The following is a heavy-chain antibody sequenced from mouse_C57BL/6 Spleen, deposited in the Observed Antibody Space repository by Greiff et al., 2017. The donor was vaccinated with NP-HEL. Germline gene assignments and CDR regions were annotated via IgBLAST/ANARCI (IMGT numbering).Heavy chain of an antibody. CDR1: GYAFSSSW. V-gene: IGHV1-82*01. J-gene: IGHJ4*01. CDR2: IYPGDGDT. Sequence: QVQLQQSGPELVKPGASVKISCKASGYAFSSSWMNWVKQRPGKGLEWIGRIYPGDGDTNYNGKFKGKATLTADKSSSIAYMQLSSLTSEDSAVYFCARYGTGDAMDYWGQGTSVTVSS. CDR3: ARYGTGDAMDY. D-gene: IGHD2-1*01.